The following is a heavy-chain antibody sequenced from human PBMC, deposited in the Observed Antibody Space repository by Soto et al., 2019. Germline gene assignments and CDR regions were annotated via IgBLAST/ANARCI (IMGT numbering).Heavy chain of an antibody. V-gene: IGHV3-48*02. Sequence: AGGSLRLSCAASGFTFSSYSMNWVRQAPGKGLEWVSYISSSSSTIYYADSVKGRFTISRDNAKNSLYLQMNSLRDEDTAVYYCARDDYYGSGNGLDYYYYYGMDVWGQGTTVTVSS. CDR3: ARDDYYGSGNGLDYYYYYGMDV. CDR2: ISSSSSTI. CDR1: GFTFSSYS. D-gene: IGHD3-10*01. J-gene: IGHJ6*02.